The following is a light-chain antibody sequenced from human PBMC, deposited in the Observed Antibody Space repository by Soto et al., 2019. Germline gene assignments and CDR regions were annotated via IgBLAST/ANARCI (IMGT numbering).Light chain of an antibody. CDR2: DAS. CDR3: QQRSNWPPTWT. Sequence: NKLAKTPGTPSLSPGERATPSCRDSQSVSNNYLAWYQQKPGQAPRLLIYDASNRATGIPARFSGSGSGTDFTLTISSLEPEDFAVYYCQQRSNWPPTWTFSQGTKVDI. V-gene: IGKV3-11*01. CDR1: QSVSNNY. J-gene: IGKJ1*01.